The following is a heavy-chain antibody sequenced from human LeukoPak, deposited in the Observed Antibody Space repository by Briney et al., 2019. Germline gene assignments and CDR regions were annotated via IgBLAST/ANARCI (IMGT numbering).Heavy chain of an antibody. Sequence: PGGSLRLSCAASGFTVSRNYMSWVRQAPGTGLEWASVISSGGSTYYADSVKGRFTTSRDNSKNTLYLQMNSLTAEDTAVYYCAKYNLRSWFDPWGQGTLVTVSS. CDR1: GFTVSRNY. D-gene: IGHD1-14*01. J-gene: IGHJ5*02. CDR2: ISSGGST. CDR3: AKYNLRSWFDP. V-gene: IGHV3-53*01.